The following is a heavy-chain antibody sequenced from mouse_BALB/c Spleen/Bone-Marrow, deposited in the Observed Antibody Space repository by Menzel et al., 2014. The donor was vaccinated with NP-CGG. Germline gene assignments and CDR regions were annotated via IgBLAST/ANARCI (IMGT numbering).Heavy chain of an antibody. J-gene: IGHJ4*01. V-gene: IGHV1-9*01. Sequence: VHLVESGAELMKPGASVKISCKATGYTFSSYWIEWVKQRPGHGLEWIGEILPGRGSTNYNEKFKGKATFTSDTSSNTAYMQLSSLTSEDSAVYYCARWDTTAMDYWGQGTSDTVSS. D-gene: IGHD1-1*01. CDR2: ILPGRGST. CDR1: GYTFSSYW. CDR3: ARWDTTAMDY.